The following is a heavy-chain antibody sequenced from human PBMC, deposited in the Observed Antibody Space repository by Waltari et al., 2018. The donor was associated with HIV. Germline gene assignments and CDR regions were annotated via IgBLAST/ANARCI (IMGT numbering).Heavy chain of an antibody. CDR3: VKDMFGEYDY. J-gene: IGHJ4*02. V-gene: IGHV3-74*01. CDR1: GFSISTYW. Sequence: EVQLVESGGGSVQPGGSLRLSCVVSGFSISTYWMHWVRQTPGKGLVWLGRINEDGNTLDHAGSVRGRFTISRDSAKNTLFLQMNSLRDEDTAMYYCVKDMFGEYDYWGQGALVTVSS. D-gene: IGHD3-10*02. CDR2: INEDGNTL.